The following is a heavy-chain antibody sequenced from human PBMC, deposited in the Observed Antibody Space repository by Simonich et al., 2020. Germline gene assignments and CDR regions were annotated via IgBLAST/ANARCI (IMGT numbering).Heavy chain of an antibody. CDR3: ARHAGFAFDI. V-gene: IGHV4-39*01. CDR1: GGSISSSSDY. CDR2: IYYSGSP. J-gene: IGHJ3*02. D-gene: IGHD6-13*01. Sequence: QLQLQESGPGLVKPSETLSLTCTVSGGSISSSSDYWGWIRQPPGKGLVWIGSIYYSGSPSYNPSPKSRVTISLDTSKNQFSLKLSSVTAADTAVYYCARHAGFAFDIWCQGTMVTVSS.